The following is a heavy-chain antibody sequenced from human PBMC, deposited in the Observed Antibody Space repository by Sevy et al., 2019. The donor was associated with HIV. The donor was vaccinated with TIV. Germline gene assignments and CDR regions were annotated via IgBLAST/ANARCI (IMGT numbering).Heavy chain of an antibody. V-gene: IGHV3-23*01. D-gene: IGHD2-15*01. CDR2: ITSTGGST. Sequence: GGSVRLSCAASGFTFDNYGMSWVRQAPGKGLEWVSAITSTGGSTYYADSVKGRFTISRDNSKNTLYLQFNSLRAEDTAVDYCAKSYCSGGICKGVVDYWGQGTLVTVSS. CDR1: GFTFDNYG. CDR3: AKSYCSGGICKGVVDY. J-gene: IGHJ4*02.